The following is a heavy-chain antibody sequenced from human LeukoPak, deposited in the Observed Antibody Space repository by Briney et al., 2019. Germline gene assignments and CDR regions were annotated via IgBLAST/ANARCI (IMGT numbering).Heavy chain of an antibody. CDR1: GFRFSSSW. J-gene: IGHJ5*02. CDR3: AKDWPSSGYYYGWFDP. V-gene: IGHV3-74*01. D-gene: IGHD3-22*01. Sequence: GGSLRLSCAASGFRFSSSWMHWVRQGPGKGLVWVSRINGDGSSTTYADSVQGRFTISRDNAKNTLYLQMNSLRAEDTAVYYCAKDWPSSGYYYGWFDPWGQGTLVTVSS. CDR2: INGDGSST.